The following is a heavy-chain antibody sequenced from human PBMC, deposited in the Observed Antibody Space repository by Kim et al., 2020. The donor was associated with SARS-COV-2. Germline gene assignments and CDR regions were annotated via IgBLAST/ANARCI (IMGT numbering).Heavy chain of an antibody. CDR1: GFTFSSYA. V-gene: IGHV3-23*01. J-gene: IGHJ3*02. D-gene: IGHD3-10*01. Sequence: GGSLRLSCAASGFTFSSYAMSWVRQAPGKGLEWVSAISGSGGSTYSADSVKGRFTISRDNSKNTLYLQMNSLRAEDTAVYYCAKVDYGSGSYGDAFDIWGQGTMVTVSS. CDR3: AKVDYGSGSYGDAFDI. CDR2: ISGSGGST.